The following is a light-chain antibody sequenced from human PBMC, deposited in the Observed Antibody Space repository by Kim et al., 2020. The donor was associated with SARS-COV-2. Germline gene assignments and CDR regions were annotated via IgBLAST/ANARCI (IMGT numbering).Light chain of an antibody. J-gene: IGKJ1*01. CDR1: QSVSSSY. Sequence: EIVLTQSPGTLSLSPGERATLSCRASQSVSSSYLAWYQQKPGQAPRLLIYGASSRDTGIPDRFSGSGSGTDFTLTISRLEPEDFAVYYCQQHGSSPWTFGQGTKVDIK. CDR3: QQHGSSPWT. CDR2: GAS. V-gene: IGKV3-20*01.